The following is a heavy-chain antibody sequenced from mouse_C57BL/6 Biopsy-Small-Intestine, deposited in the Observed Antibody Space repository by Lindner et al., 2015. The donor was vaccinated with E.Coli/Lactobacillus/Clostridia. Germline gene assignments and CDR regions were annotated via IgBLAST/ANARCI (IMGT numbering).Heavy chain of an antibody. CDR2: IDPEDGET. D-gene: IGHD1-1*01. Sequence: VQLQESGAELVKPGASVKLSCTASGFNIKDYYMHWVKQRTEQGLEWIGRIDPEDGETKYAPKFQGKATITADTSSSTAYLHLSSLTSEDTAVYYCARGFITTVVGYFDVWGTGTTVTVSS. V-gene: IGHV14-2*01. J-gene: IGHJ1*03. CDR3: ARGFITTVVGYFDV. CDR1: GFNIKDYY.